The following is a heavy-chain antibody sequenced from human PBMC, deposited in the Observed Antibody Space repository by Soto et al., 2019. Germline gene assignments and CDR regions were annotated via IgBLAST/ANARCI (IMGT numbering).Heavy chain of an antibody. Sequence: PSETLSLTCTVSGGSISSSSYYWGWIRQPPGKGLEWIGSIYYSGSTYYNPSLKSRVTISVDTSKNQFSLKLSSVTAADTAVYYCARAQLAWGDSMVRGVADFDYWGQGTLVTVSS. CDR3: ARAQLAWGDSMVRGVADFDY. V-gene: IGHV4-39*01. J-gene: IGHJ4*02. D-gene: IGHD3-10*01. CDR1: GGSISSSSYY. CDR2: IYYSGST.